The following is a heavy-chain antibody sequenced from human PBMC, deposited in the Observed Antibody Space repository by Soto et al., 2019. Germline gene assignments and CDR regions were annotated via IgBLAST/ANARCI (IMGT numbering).Heavy chain of an antibody. CDR3: ARGRYCSSSTSCSYFDY. V-gene: IGHV3-7*03. Sequence: HPGGSLRLSCAASGFTFSSYWMSWVRQAPGRGLEWVANIKQDGSEKYYVGSVKGRFTISRDNAKNSLYLQMNSLRAEDTAVYYCARGRYCSSSTSCSYFDYWGQGTLVTVSS. J-gene: IGHJ4*02. D-gene: IGHD2-2*01. CDR1: GFTFSSYW. CDR2: IKQDGSEK.